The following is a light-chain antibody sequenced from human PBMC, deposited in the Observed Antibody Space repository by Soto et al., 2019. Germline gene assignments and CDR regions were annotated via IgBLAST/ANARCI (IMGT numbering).Light chain of an antibody. Sequence: QPVLTQPPSASGTPGQRFTISCSGSSSNIGSKTVNWYQQVPGTVPKLLIYNSYQRPSGVPDRFSGSKSGTSASLAISGLQSEDEADYYCSAWDASLNGYVFGTGTKLTVL. CDR1: SSNIGSKT. V-gene: IGLV1-44*01. J-gene: IGLJ1*01. CDR3: SAWDASLNGYV. CDR2: NSY.